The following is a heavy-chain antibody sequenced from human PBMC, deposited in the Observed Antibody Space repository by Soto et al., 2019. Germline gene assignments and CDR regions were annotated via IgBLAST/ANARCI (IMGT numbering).Heavy chain of an antibody. J-gene: IGHJ4*02. CDR3: ARDIVVVVAATAEYYFDY. V-gene: IGHV1-46*01. D-gene: IGHD2-15*01. CDR1: GYTFTSYY. CDR2: INPSGGST. Sequence: ASLKVSCKASGYTFTSYYMHWVRQAPGQGLEWMGIINPSGGSTSYAQKFQGRVTMTRDTSTSTVYMELSSLRSEDTAVYYCARDIVVVVAATAEYYFDYWGQGTLVTVSS.